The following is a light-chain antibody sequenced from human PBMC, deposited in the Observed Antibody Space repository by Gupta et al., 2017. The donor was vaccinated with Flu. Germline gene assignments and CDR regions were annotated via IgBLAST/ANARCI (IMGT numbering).Light chain of an antibody. J-gene: IGKJ1*01. CDR1: QSISVF. CDR2: RVS. Sequence: PSTLSASVGDRVTITCRASQSISVFLAWYQQKPGKAPDLLIYRVSTLQSGVPSRFSSSGSGTEFTLTISSLQPDDFATYYCQHDNSYSGTFGQGTQVEIK. CDR3: QHDNSYSGT. V-gene: IGKV1-5*03.